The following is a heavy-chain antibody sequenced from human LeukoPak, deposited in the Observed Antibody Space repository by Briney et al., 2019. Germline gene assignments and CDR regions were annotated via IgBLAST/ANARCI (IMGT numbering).Heavy chain of an antibody. Sequence: PGGSLRLSCAASGFTFSGNSMNTVRQAPGKGLELISSISSSSSYIYYADSVKGRFSISRDNAKNSLYLQMNSLRAEDTAVYYCARDWYSSSWDNYYGMDVWGQGTTVTVSS. CDR2: ISSSSSYI. CDR3: ARDWYSSSWDNYYGMDV. CDR1: GFTFSGNS. J-gene: IGHJ6*02. D-gene: IGHD6-13*01. V-gene: IGHV3-21*01.